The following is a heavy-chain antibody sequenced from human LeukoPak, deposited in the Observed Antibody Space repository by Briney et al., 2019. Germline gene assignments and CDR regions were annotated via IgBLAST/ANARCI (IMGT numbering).Heavy chain of an antibody. V-gene: IGHV3-30*02. D-gene: IGHD3-16*01. CDR1: GFTFSSYG. CDR3: AKTKGGFPYDVFDI. CDR2: IWYDGSNK. J-gene: IGHJ3*02. Sequence: PGGSLRLSCAASGFTFSSYGMHWVRQAPGKGLEWVAVIWYDGSNKYYADSVKGRFTISRNNSKNTLYLQMNSLRAEDTAVYYCAKTKGGFPYDVFDIWGQGTMVTVSS.